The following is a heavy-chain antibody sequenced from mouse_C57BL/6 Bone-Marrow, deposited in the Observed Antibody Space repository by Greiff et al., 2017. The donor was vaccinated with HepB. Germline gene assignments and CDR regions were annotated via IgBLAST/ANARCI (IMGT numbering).Heavy chain of an antibody. D-gene: IGHD1-1*01. Sequence: EVKLQQSGAELVRPGASVKLSCTASGFNIKDDYMHWVKQRPEQGLEWIGWIDPENGDTEYASKFQGKATITADTSSNTAYLQLSSLTSEDTAVYYCTTVPNYYYGSSWYFDVWGTGTTVTVSS. V-gene: IGHV14-4*01. CDR2: IDPENGDT. CDR3: TTVPNYYYGSSWYFDV. J-gene: IGHJ1*03. CDR1: GFNIKDDY.